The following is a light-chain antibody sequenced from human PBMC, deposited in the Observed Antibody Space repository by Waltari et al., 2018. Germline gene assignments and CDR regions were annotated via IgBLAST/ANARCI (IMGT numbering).Light chain of an antibody. Sequence: VLTQSPGTLSLSPGERATLSCRASQSVDAGVLAWFQQKPGQSPRLLIYGTSTRAAGVPDRFSGSGSETDFTLTISTLEPEDFAVYYCQQSYSTPLTFGGGTKVEIK. CDR1: QSVDAGV. CDR2: GTS. CDR3: QQSYSTPLT. V-gene: IGKV3-20*01. J-gene: IGKJ4*01.